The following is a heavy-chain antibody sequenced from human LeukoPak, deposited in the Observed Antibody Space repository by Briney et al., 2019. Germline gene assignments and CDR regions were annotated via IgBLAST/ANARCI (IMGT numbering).Heavy chain of an antibody. V-gene: IGHV3-74*01. Sequence: GGSLTLSCVVSGFPFCKLRKHWLRQAPGEGLVWVARRDTDGRTTDCADSVKGRFTISRDNARNTLYLQMRSLRADDTALYYCATDVTGSEDRWGQGTLVTVSS. CDR2: RDTDGRTT. J-gene: IGHJ5*02. CDR1: GFPFCKLR. CDR3: ATDVTGSEDR. D-gene: IGHD6-25*01.